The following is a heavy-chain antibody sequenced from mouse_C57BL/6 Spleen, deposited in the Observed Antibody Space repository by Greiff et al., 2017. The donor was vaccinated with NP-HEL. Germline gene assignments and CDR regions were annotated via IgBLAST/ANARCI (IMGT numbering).Heavy chain of an antibody. J-gene: IGHJ4*01. CDR3: ARWRGNYGYYAMDY. D-gene: IGHD2-1*01. Sequence: DVMLVESGGGLVKPGGSLKLSCAASGFTFSDYGMHWVRQAPEKGLEWVAYISSGSSTIYYADTVKGRFTISRDNAKNTLFLQMTSLRSEDTAMYYCARWRGNYGYYAMDYWGQGTSVTVSS. CDR1: GFTFSDYG. V-gene: IGHV5-17*01. CDR2: ISSGSSTI.